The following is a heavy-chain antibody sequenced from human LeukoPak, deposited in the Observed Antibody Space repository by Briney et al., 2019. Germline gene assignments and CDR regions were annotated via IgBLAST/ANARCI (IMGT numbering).Heavy chain of an antibody. CDR3: ARVTIVGAVFDY. V-gene: IGHV4-34*01. Sequence: PSETLSLTCAVYGGSFSGYYWSWIRQPPGKGLEWIGYIYYSGSTYYNPSLKSRVTISVDTSKNQFSLKLSSVTAADTAVYYCARVTIVGAVFDYWGQGTLVTVSS. J-gene: IGHJ4*02. D-gene: IGHD1-26*01. CDR1: GGSFSGYY. CDR2: IYYSGST.